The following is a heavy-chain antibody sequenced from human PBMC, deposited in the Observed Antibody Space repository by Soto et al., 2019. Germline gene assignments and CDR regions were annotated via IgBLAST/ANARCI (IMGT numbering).Heavy chain of an antibody. CDR3: VRDGYNYGNYFDY. J-gene: IGHJ4*02. CDR1: GYTFTGYY. Sequence: SVKVSCKASGYTFTGYYMHWVRQAPEQGLEWMGRIIPNLGVTNYAQKFQGRVTITGDKSTSTAYMELSSLRSEDTAVYYCVRDGYNYGNYFDYWGQGTLVTVSS. V-gene: IGHV1-69*04. CDR2: IIPNLGVT. D-gene: IGHD5-12*01.